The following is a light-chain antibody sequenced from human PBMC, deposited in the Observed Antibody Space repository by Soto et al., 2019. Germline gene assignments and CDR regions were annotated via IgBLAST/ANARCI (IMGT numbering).Light chain of an antibody. CDR1: QSVSSY. CDR3: QQRSNWPWT. CDR2: DAS. V-gene: IGKV3-11*01. Sequence: ILFTQFPATLSFSPVERATLSCRASQSVSSYLAWYQQKPGQAPRLLIYDASNRATGIPARFSGSGSGTDFTLTISSLEPEDFAVYYCQQRSNWPWTFGQGTKVDIK. J-gene: IGKJ1*01.